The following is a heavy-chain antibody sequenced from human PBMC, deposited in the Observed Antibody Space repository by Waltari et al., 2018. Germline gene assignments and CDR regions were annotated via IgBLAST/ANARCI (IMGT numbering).Heavy chain of an antibody. CDR2: ISSSAGYI. D-gene: IGHD3-22*01. V-gene: IGHV3-21*01. CDR1: GFTFSSYS. Sequence: EVQLVESGGGLVKPGGSLRLLCAASGFTFSSYSINWVRQAPGMGLEWGASISSSAGYIYDADSVKSRYTDSRDNANNSLYLQMNSLRAEDTAVYYCARDTYYDSSGYKRIDFWGKGTLVTVSS. J-gene: IGHJ4*02. CDR3: ARDTYYDSSGYKRIDF.